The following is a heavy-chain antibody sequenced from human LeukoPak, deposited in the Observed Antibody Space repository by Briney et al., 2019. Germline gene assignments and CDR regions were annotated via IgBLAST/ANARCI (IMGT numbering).Heavy chain of an antibody. CDR3: AKDLYYYGSGIGPADDAFDI. J-gene: IGHJ3*02. CDR1: GDSVSSNSAA. CDR2: TYYRSKWYN. D-gene: IGHD3-10*01. V-gene: IGHV6-1*01. Sequence: SQTLSLTCAISGDSVSSNSAAWNWIRQSPSRGLEWLGRTYYRSKWYNDYAVSVKSRITINPDTSKNQFSLQLNSVTPEDTAVYYCAKDLYYYGSGIGPADDAFDIWGQGTMVTVSS.